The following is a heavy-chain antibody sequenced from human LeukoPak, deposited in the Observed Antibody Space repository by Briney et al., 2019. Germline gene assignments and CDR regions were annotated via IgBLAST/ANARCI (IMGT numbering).Heavy chain of an antibody. J-gene: IGHJ4*02. CDR2: IYHSGST. V-gene: IGHV4-4*02. CDR1: GGSISSSNW. CDR3: ARGTWMATAYYFDY. D-gene: IGHD5-12*01. Sequence: SETLSLTCAVSGGSISSSNWWSWVRPPPGKGLEWIGEIYHSGSTNYNPSLKSRVTISVDTSKNQFSLKLSSVTAADTAVYYCARGTWMATAYYFDYWGQGTLVTVSS.